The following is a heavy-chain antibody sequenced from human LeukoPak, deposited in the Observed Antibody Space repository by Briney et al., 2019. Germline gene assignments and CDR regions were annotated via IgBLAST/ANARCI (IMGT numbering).Heavy chain of an antibody. CDR1: VYTFTTYT. D-gene: IGHD5-18*01. V-gene: IGHV7-4-1*02. CDR3: ARMSREVAAMLDY. Sequence: ASVKVSCKSSVYTFTTYTINWVRQAPGQGLEWMGWINTNTGNPTYAQDFTGRFVFSLDTSVTTAYLQISSLKTEDTAVYYCARMSREVAAMLDYWGQGTLVTVSS. J-gene: IGHJ4*02. CDR2: INTNTGNP.